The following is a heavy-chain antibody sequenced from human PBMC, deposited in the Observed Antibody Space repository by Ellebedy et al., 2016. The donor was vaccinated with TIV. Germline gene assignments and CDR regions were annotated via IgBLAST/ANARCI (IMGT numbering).Heavy chain of an antibody. CDR2: ISSSSTTR. D-gene: IGHD1-1*01. Sequence: PGGSLRLSCAASGFTFSDYYMSWIRQAPGKGLEWVSYISSSSTTRYYADSVKGRFTNSRDNAKSSLYLQMNSRRAEDTALYYWARHEYAGTTARNDYWGQGTLVTVSS. CDR1: GFTFSDYY. V-gene: IGHV3-11*01. CDR3: ARHEYAGTTARNDY. J-gene: IGHJ4*02.